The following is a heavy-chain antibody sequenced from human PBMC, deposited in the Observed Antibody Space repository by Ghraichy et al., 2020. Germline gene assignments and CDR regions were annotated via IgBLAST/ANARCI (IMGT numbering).Heavy chain of an antibody. J-gene: IGHJ5*02. V-gene: IGHV4-39*07. CDR3: ARQGLWFGELLNWFDP. CDR1: GGSISSSSYY. D-gene: IGHD3-10*01. CDR2: IYYSGST. Sequence: SETLSLTCTVSGGSISSSSYYWGWIRQPPGKGLEWIGSIYYSGSTYYNPSLKSRVTISVDTSKNQFSLKLSSVTAADTAVYYCARQGLWFGELLNWFDPWGQGTLVTVSS.